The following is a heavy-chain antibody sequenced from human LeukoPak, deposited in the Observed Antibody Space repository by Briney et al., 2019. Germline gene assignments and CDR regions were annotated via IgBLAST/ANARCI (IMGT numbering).Heavy chain of an antibody. CDR1: GGFISSYY. V-gene: IGHV4-4*07. J-gene: IGHJ4*02. D-gene: IGHD3-10*01. CDR3: TRDTGSGAFDY. CDR2: ISGSGTT. Sequence: SETLSLTCTVSGGFISSYYWNWIRQPAGKGLEWVGRISGSGTTNYSPSLKSRITMSVDTSENQFSLKLNSVTAADTAVYYYTRDTGSGAFDYWGQGALVTVSS.